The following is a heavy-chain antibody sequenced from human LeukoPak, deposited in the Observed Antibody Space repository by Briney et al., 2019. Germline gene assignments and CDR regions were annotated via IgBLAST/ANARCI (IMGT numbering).Heavy chain of an antibody. D-gene: IGHD6-19*01. J-gene: IGHJ5*02. CDR3: AKLGDSST. Sequence: SQTLSLTCAISGDSVSSKSAAWSRVRQSPSRGLEWLGRTYYRSKWFNDYAVSVKSRIIINPDTSKNQFSLHLNSVTPEDTAVYYCAKLGDSSTWGQGTLVTVSS. CDR2: TYYRSKWFN. V-gene: IGHV6-1*01. CDR1: GDSVSSKSAA.